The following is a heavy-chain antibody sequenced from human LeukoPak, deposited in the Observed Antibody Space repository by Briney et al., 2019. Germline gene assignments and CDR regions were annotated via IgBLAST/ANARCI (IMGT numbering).Heavy chain of an antibody. CDR1: GFTFSSYA. Sequence: GRTLRLSCAASGFTFSSYAMHWVRQAPGKGLEWVALIPYDGSNKYYADSVKGRFTISRDNSKNTLYLQMNSLRAEDTAVYYCAKDGGGYYPSYYYYMDVWGKGTTVTISS. J-gene: IGHJ6*03. V-gene: IGHV3-30*04. CDR3: AKDGGGYYPSYYYYMDV. D-gene: IGHD3-22*01. CDR2: IPYDGSNK.